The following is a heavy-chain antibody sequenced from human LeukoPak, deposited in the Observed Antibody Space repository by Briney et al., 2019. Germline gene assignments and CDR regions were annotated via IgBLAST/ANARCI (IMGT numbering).Heavy chain of an antibody. V-gene: IGHV4-4*02. CDR1: GGSISSYY. Sequence: PSETLSLTCTVSGGSISSYYWSWVRQPPGKGLEWIGEIYHSGSTNYNPSLKSRVTISVDKSKNQFSLKLSSVTAADTAVYYCAQTNWNYGADWLDPWGQGTLVTVSS. D-gene: IGHD1-7*01. J-gene: IGHJ5*02. CDR3: AQTNWNYGADWLDP. CDR2: IYHSGST.